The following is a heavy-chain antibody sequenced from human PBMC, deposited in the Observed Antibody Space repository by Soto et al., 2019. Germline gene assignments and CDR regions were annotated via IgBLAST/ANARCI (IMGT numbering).Heavy chain of an antibody. CDR2: IYYSGST. CDR3: AREYSSSSSFDY. CDR1: GGSVGSGSYY. J-gene: IGHJ4*02. Sequence: SETLSLTCTISGGSVGSGSYYWSWIRQPPGKGLEWIGYIYYSGSTNYNPSLKSRVTISVDTSKNQFSLKLSSVTAADTAVYYCAREYSSSSSFDYWGQATLVTVS. V-gene: IGHV4-61*01. D-gene: IGHD6-6*01.